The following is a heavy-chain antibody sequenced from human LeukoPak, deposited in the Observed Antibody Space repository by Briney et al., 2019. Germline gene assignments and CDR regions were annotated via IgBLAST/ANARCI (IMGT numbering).Heavy chain of an antibody. CDR3: ARGPILLRFLDV. J-gene: IGHJ6*02. D-gene: IGHD3-3*01. V-gene: IGHV1-46*01. CDR2: INPSGGST. Sequence: ASVKVSCKASGYTFTSYYMHWVRQAPGQGLEWMGMINPSGGSTTYAQRFHGRLTMTRDTSTSTVYMELSSLRSEDTAVYYCARGPILLRFLDVWDQGTTVTVSS. CDR1: GYTFTSYY.